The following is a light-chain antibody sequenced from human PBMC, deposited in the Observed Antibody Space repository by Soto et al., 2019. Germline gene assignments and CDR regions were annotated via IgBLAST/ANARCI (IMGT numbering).Light chain of an antibody. CDR2: DNS. V-gene: IGLV1-40*01. CDR3: QSYDSGLSGLWV. Sequence: QSVLTQPPSVSGAPGQRVTISCTRSSSNIGAGYDVHWYQQLPGTAPKLLIYDNSNRPSGVPDRFSGSKSGTSASLAITGLQAEDEADYYCQSYDSGLSGLWVFGTGTKLTVL. J-gene: IGLJ1*01. CDR1: SSNIGAGYD.